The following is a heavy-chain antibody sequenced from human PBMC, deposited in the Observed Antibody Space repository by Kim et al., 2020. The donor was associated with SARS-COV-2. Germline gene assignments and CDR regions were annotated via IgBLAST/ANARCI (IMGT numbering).Heavy chain of an antibody. Sequence: ADSVKGRFTISRDNPKNTLYLQMNSLRAEDTAVYYCAKDQYSGSYYWFDPWGQGTLVTVSS. J-gene: IGHJ5*02. V-gene: IGHV3-23*01. CDR3: AKDQYSGSYYWFDP. D-gene: IGHD1-26*01.